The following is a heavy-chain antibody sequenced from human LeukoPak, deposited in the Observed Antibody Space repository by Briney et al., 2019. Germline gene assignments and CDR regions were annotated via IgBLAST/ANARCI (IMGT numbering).Heavy chain of an antibody. J-gene: IGHJ4*02. D-gene: IGHD1-1*01. Sequence: GRSLRLSCTGSGFTFADAAMTWVRQAPGKGLEWVGSIRSKADGGTTEYAASVKGRSTISRDDSKSIAYLQMNSLKAEDTAVYYCNRGGKDFDYWGRGILVSVSS. CDR2: IRSKADGGTT. V-gene: IGHV3-49*04. CDR1: GFTFADAA. CDR3: NRGGKDFDY.